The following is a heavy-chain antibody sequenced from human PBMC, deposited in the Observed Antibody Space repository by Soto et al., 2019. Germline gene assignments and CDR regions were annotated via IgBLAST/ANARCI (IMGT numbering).Heavy chain of an antibody. CDR1: GFTFSTDS. Sequence: EVPLVESGGGLVQPGGSLRLSCAASGFTFSTDSMHWVLQALGKGLVWVSRSNSDGRSTDYAESVKGRFTISRDNAKNTLYLQMNSLRAGDTAVYYCVRGVKPFDIWGQGTMGTVSA. CDR2: SNSDGRST. V-gene: IGHV3-74*01. CDR3: VRGVKPFDI. D-gene: IGHD2-21*01. J-gene: IGHJ3*02.